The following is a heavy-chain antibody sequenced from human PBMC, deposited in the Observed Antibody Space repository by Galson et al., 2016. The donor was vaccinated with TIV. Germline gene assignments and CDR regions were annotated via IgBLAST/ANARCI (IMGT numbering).Heavy chain of an antibody. CDR2: TYYRSRWYY. J-gene: IGHJ3*02. D-gene: IGHD2-2*01. CDR1: GDSVSSDSAA. V-gene: IGHV6-1*01. CDR3: TRAAGKKGASCYATCETLDI. Sequence: CAISGDSVSSDSAAWNWVRQSPSRGLEWLGRTYYRSRWYYDYKVSVKSRITINPDTSKNQFSLQLNSVTPEDTAVYYCTRAAGKKGASCYATCETLDIWGQGTMVTVSS.